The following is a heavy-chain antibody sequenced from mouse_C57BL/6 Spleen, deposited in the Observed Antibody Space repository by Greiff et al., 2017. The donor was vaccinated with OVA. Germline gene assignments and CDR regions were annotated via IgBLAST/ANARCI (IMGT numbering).Heavy chain of an antibody. CDR2: FDPYSGGT. D-gene: IGHD2-3*01. J-gene: IGHJ2*01. V-gene: IGHV1-72*01. CDR3: VIDGPYYFDY. Sequence: VQLQQPGAELVKPGASVKLSCKASGYTFTSYWMHWVKQRPGRGLEWIGRFDPYSGGTKYNEKFKSKATLTVDKPSSTAYMQLSSLTSEDSAVYYCVIDGPYYFDYWGQGTTLTVSS. CDR1: GYTFTSYW.